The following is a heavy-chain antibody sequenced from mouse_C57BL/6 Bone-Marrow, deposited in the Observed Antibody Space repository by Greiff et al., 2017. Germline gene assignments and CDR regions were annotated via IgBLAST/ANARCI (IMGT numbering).Heavy chain of an antibody. CDR1: GYTFTSYW. D-gene: IGHD4-1*01. Sequence: QVQLQQPGAELVKPGASVKMSCKASGYTFTSYWITWVKQRPGPGLEWIGDIYPTSGRTNYNEKFKSKAILTVDTSSTTAYMQLSSLTSEDSAVFYCARSGPLGRSFECWGGGTTLTVSS. V-gene: IGHV1-55*01. J-gene: IGHJ2*01. CDR2: IYPTSGRT. CDR3: ARSGPLGRSFEC.